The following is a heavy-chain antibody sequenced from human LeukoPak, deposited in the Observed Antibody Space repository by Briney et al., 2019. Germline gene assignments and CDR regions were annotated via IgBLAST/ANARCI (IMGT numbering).Heavy chain of an antibody. J-gene: IGHJ4*02. V-gene: IGHV1-46*01. CDR1: GYTFTSYY. Sequence: ASVKVSCKASGYTFTSYYIHWVRQAPGQGLEWMGIINPSGGSTSYAQKFQGRVTMTRDTSTSTVYMELSSLRSEDTAVYYCARHRYYYDSSGYYYYWGQGTLVTVSS. D-gene: IGHD3-22*01. CDR2: INPSGGST. CDR3: ARHRYYYDSSGYYYY.